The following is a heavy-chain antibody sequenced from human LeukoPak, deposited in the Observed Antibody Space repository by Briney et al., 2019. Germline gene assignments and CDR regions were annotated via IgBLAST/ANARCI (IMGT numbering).Heavy chain of an antibody. D-gene: IGHD2-15*01. J-gene: IGHJ4*02. CDR1: GGSSSGYY. Sequence: SETLSLTCAVYGGSSSGYYWSWIRQPPGKGLEWIGEINHSGSTNYNTSLKSRVTISVDTSKNQFSLKLSSVTAADTAVYYCARGHCSGGSCYLYNYWGQGTLVTVSS. CDR3: ARGHCSGGSCYLYNY. V-gene: IGHV4-34*01. CDR2: INHSGST.